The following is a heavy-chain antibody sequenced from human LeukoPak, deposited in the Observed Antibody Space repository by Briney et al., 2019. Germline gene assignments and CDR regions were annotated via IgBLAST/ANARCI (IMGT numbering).Heavy chain of an antibody. J-gene: IGHJ6*02. CDR3: AKSEKAASYYYDSSGFYYYYGMDV. D-gene: IGHD3-22*01. CDR1: GYTFTSYY. V-gene: IGHV1-46*01. CDR2: INPSGGST. Sequence: GASVKVSCKASGYTFTSYYMHWVRQAPGQGLEWMGIINPSGGSTSYAQKFQGRVSITADRSTGTAYMELSSLRSEDTAVYYCAKSEKAASYYYDSSGFYYYYGMDVWGQGTTVTVSS.